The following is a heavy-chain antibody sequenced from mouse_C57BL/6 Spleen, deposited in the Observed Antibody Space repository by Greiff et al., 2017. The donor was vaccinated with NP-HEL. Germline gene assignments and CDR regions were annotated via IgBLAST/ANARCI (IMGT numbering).Heavy chain of an antibody. CDR3: ARTPCCYWYFDV. Sequence: QVQLQQPGAELVRPGSSVKLSCKASGYTFTSYWMHWVKQRPIQGLEWIGNIDPSDSETHYNQKFKDKATLTVDKSSSTAYMQLSSLTAEDSSFYYCARTPCCYWYFDVWGTGTTVTVSS. CDR1: GYTFTSYW. CDR2: IDPSDSET. J-gene: IGHJ1*03. V-gene: IGHV1-52*01.